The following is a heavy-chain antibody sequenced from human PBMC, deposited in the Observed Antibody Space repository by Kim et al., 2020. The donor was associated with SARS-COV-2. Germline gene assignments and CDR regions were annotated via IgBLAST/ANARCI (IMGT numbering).Heavy chain of an antibody. D-gene: IGHD2-2*01. CDR3: ARGQYQLLLGYLF. CDR2: IYYSGST. J-gene: IGHJ4*02. V-gene: IGHV4-39*07. CDR1: GGSISSSSYY. Sequence: SETLSLTCTVSGGSISSSSYYWGWIRQPPGKGLEWIGSIYYSGSTYYNPSLKSRVTISVDTSKNQFSLKLSSVTAADTAVYYCARGQYQLLLGYLFWGQGTLVTVSS.